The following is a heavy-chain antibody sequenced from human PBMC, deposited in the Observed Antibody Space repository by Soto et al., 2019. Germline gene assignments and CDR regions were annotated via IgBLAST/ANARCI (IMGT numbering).Heavy chain of an antibody. CDR3: ARCSMVRGVIVFDY. J-gene: IGHJ4*02. Sequence: SETLSLTCAVSGYSISSGYYWGWIRQPPGKGLEWIGSIYHSGSTYYNPSLKSRVTISVDTSKNQFSLKLSSVTAADTAVYYCARCSMVRGVIVFDYWGQGAPAPVYS. CDR2: IYHSGST. V-gene: IGHV4-38-2*01. D-gene: IGHD3-10*01. CDR1: GYSISSGYY.